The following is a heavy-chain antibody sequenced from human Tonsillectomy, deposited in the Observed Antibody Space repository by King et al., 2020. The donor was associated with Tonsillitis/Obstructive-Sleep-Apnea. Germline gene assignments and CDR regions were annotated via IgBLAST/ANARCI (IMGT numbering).Heavy chain of an antibody. D-gene: IGHD6-13*01. CDR3: AREGSNLEDNWFDP. V-gene: IGHV7-4-1*02. CDR1: GCTFTSYA. Sequence: VQLVESGSELKKPGASVKVSCKASGCTFTSYAMNWVRQAPGQGLEWMGWINTNTGNPTYAQGFTGRFVFSLDTSVSTAYLQISSLKAEDTAVYYCAREGSNLEDNWFDPWGQGTLVTVSS. CDR2: INTNTGNP. J-gene: IGHJ5*02.